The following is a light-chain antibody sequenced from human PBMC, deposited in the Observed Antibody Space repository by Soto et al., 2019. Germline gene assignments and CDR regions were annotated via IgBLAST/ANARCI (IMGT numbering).Light chain of an antibody. J-gene: IGKJ2*01. CDR2: LAS. Sequence: DIQMTQSPSSLSASVGDRVTITCRASRDITKDCAWYQQKPGKAPKRLLYLASRLESGVPSRFSGSGSGTEFTLTINSLQPEDFATYYCLHHNSYPPVFGQGTKLEIK. V-gene: IGKV1-17*01. CDR1: RDITKD. CDR3: LHHNSYPPV.